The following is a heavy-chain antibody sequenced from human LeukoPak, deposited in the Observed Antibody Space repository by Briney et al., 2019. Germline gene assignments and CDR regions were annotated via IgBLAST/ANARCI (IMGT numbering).Heavy chain of an antibody. CDR2: ISAYNGNT. CDR1: GYTFTSYG. CDR3: ARDGYCSAGGCYDDNWFDP. Sequence: ASVKVSCKASGYTFTSYGISWVRQAPGRGLEWMGWISAYNGNTKYAQKFQGRVTMTTDTSTSTAYMELRSLRSDDTAVYYCARDGYCSAGGCYDDNWFDPWGQGTLVTVSS. V-gene: IGHV1-18*01. D-gene: IGHD2-15*01. J-gene: IGHJ5*02.